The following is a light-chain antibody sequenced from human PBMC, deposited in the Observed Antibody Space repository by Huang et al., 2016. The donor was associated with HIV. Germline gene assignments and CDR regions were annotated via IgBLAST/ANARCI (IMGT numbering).Light chain of an antibody. CDR1: QTIASY. V-gene: IGKV1-39*01. Sequence: DIQMTQSPSSLYASVGGRVTITCRASQTIASYVNWYQQKPGRAPKLLIYAAYNLHSGVPSMFSGSGSGTHFTLTNNGLQPDDFATYYCQQSYGTPLTFGGGTKVEIK. J-gene: IGKJ4*01. CDR3: QQSYGTPLT. CDR2: AAY.